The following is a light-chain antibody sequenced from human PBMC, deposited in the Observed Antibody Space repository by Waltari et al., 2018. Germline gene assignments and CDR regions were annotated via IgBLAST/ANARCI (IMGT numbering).Light chain of an antibody. J-gene: IGKJ1*01. CDR1: QSVSRA. V-gene: IGKV3-20*01. CDR3: QHYVRLPAT. Sequence: EIVLTHSPGTLSLSPGERATLSCRASQSVSRALAWYQQKPGQAPRLLIYGGTRATGIPDRFSGSGSGTDFSLTISRLEPEDFAVYYCQHYVRLPATFGQGTKVEIK. CDR2: GGT.